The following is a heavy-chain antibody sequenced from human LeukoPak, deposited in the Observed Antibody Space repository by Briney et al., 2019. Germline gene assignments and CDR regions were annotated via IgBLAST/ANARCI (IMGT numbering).Heavy chain of an antibody. CDR3: GKDISAGGMDV. CDR2: IGWNSART. V-gene: IGHV3-9*01. Sequence: GGSLRLSCTASESTFDHAMHWVRQTPGKGLEWVSGIGWNSARTGYADSVRGRFAISRDNAKNSLYLQMNSLRAEDTALYYCGKDISAGGMDVWGQGTTVTV. CDR1: ESTFDHA. J-gene: IGHJ6*02. D-gene: IGHD3-10*01.